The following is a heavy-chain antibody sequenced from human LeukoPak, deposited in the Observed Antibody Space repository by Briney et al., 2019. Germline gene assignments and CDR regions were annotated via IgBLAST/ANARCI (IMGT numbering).Heavy chain of an antibody. V-gene: IGHV4-61*02. D-gene: IGHD1-26*01. CDR3: AGGSYYSAWFDP. CDR2: IYTSGST. J-gene: IGHJ5*02. Sequence: SQTLSLACTVSGGSISSGSYYWSWIQQPAGKGLEWIGRIYTSGSTNYNPSLKSRVTISVDTSKNQFSLKLSSVTAADTAVYYCAGGSYYSAWFDPWGQGTLVTVSS. CDR1: GGSISSGSYY.